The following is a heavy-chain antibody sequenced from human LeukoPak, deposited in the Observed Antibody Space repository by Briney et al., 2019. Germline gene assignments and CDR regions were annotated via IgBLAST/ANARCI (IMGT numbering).Heavy chain of an antibody. CDR2: IYHSGST. Sequence: SETLSLTCTVSGYSISSGYYWGWIRQPPGKGLEWTGSIYHSGSTYYNPSLKSRVTISVDTSKNQFSLKLSSVTAADTAVYYCARARDSYGSGSFEFYFDYWGQGTLVTVSS. J-gene: IGHJ4*02. V-gene: IGHV4-38-2*02. D-gene: IGHD3-10*01. CDR1: GYSISSGYY. CDR3: ARARDSYGSGSFEFYFDY.